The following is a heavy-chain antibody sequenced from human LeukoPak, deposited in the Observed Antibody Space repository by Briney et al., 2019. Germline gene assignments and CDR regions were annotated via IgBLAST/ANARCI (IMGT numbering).Heavy chain of an antibody. D-gene: IGHD3-16*02. J-gene: IGHJ4*02. CDR3: AREYDYVWGSYRSYYFDY. CDR2: ISSSSYI. Sequence: GGSLRLSCAASGFTFSSYSMNWVRQAPGKGLEWVSSISSSSYIYYADSVKGRFTISRDNAKNSLYLQMNSLGAEDTAVYYCAREYDYVWGSYRSYYFDYWGQGTLVTVSS. V-gene: IGHV3-21*01. CDR1: GFTFSSYS.